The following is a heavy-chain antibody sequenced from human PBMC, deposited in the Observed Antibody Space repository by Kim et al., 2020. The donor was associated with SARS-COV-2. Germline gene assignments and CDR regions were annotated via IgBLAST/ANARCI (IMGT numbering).Heavy chain of an antibody. V-gene: IGHV1-69*01. J-gene: IGHJ6*02. D-gene: IGHD3-10*01. CDR3: AREFRFISGGGGMDV. Sequence: QNVQGRVTSTADESTSTAYMELSSLRSEDTAVYYCAREFRFISGGGGMDVWGQGTTVTVSS.